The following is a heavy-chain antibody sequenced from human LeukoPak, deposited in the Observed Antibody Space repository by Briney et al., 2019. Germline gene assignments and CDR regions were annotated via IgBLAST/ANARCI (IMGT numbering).Heavy chain of an antibody. J-gene: IGHJ6*03. CDR2: INHRGST. D-gene: IGHD6-13*01. CDR1: RGSLSGYY. V-gene: IGHV4-34*01. Sequence: LEALSLTCALYRGSLSGYYRSWIRHPPGKGLEWVAEINHRGSTNYNQSLKSRVTRSVDTSKNQFSLKLSSVTAADTAVYYGARGIAAHGGYNYYYYYMDVWGKGTTVTVSS. CDR3: ARGIAAHGGYNYYYYYMDV.